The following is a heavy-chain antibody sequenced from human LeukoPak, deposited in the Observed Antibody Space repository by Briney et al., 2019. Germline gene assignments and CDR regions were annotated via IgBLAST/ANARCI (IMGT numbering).Heavy chain of an antibody. V-gene: IGHV1-69*08. CDR3: GRILTAGDYAREWLDP. Sequence: SVKVSCKASGGSFSIHSISWVRQAPGHGLEWMGRIIPIFGTTEYAQKFQGRVIINADKSTSTVYMELNSLTSEDSAVYFCGRILTAGDYAREWLDPRGQGTLVTVSS. CDR1: GGSFSIHS. CDR2: IIPIFGTT. D-gene: IGHD4-17*01. J-gene: IGHJ5*02.